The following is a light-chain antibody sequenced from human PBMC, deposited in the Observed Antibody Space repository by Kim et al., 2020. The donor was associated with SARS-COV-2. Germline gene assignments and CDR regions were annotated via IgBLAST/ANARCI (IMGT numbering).Light chain of an antibody. V-gene: IGKV1-5*03. Sequence: DIQMTQSPSTLSASVGDRVTITCRASQSISSWLAWYQQKPGKAPKLLIYRASSLQSGVPSRFSGSGSGTEFTLTISSLEPEDFVIYYCQQRSNWPRTFGQGTKVDIK. CDR1: QSISSW. CDR2: RAS. CDR3: QQRSNWPRT. J-gene: IGKJ1*01.